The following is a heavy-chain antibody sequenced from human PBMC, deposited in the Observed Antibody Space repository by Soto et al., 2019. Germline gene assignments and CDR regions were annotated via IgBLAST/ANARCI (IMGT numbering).Heavy chain of an antibody. J-gene: IGHJ4*02. D-gene: IGHD3-10*02. CDR1: GYTLTELS. CDR2: FNPEGGET. V-gene: IGHV1-24*01. CDR3: LRSGSSHTDLDH. Sequence: ASVKVSCKVSGYTLTELSMHWVRQAPGKGLEWMGRFNPEGGETSYAQKVQGRVTMTGDTSTGTVYMELSSLRSEDAAVYYCLRSGSSHTDLDHWGQGTLVTVSS.